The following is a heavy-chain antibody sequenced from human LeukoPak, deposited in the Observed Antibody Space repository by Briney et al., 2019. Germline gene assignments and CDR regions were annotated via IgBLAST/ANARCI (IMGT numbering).Heavy chain of an antibody. CDR1: GYTFTSYD. CDR3: ARSDLGYCSGGSCYYHY. V-gene: IGHV1-8*01. Sequence: GASVKVSCKASGYTFTSYDINWVRQATGQGLEWMGWMNPNSGNTGYAQKLQGRVTMTRNTSISTAYMELSSLTSEDTAVYYCARSDLGYCSGGSCYYHYWGQGTLVTVSS. J-gene: IGHJ4*02. CDR2: MNPNSGNT. D-gene: IGHD2-15*01.